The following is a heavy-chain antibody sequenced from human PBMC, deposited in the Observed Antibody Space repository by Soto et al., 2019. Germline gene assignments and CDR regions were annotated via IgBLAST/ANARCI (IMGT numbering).Heavy chain of an antibody. CDR2: ISAYNGNT. J-gene: IGHJ5*02. CDR3: ARVGGIAAAGPQGQNWFDP. Sequence: GASVKVSCKASGYTFTSYGISWVRQAPGQGLEWMGWISAYNGNTNYAQKLQGRVTMTTDTSTSTAYMELRSLRSDDTAVYYCARVGGIAAAGPQGQNWFDPWGQGTLVTVSS. D-gene: IGHD6-13*01. V-gene: IGHV1-18*04. CDR1: GYTFTSYG.